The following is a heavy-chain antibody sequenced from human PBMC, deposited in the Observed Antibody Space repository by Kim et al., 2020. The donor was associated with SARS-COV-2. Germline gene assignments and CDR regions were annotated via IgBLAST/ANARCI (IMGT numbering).Heavy chain of an antibody. V-gene: IGHV3-33*06. Sequence: YADSVKGRFTISGDNSKNTLYLQMNSLRAEDTAVYYCAKGTPSVVYGMDVWGQGTTVTVSS. D-gene: IGHD2-2*01. CDR3: AKGTPSVVYGMDV. J-gene: IGHJ6*02.